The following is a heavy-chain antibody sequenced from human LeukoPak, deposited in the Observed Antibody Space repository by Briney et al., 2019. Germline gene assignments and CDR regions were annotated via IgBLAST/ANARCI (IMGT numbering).Heavy chain of an antibody. CDR1: GYTFASYA. CDR3: ARASRVAVAASVRDY. Sequence: GASVKVSCKASGYTFASYAMHWVRQAPGQRLEWMGWISSYNGITIYAQKLQGRVTMTTDTSSSTAYMELRSLRSDDTAVYYCARASRVAVAASVRDYWGQGTLVTVSS. V-gene: IGHV1-18*01. CDR2: ISSYNGIT. D-gene: IGHD6-19*01. J-gene: IGHJ4*02.